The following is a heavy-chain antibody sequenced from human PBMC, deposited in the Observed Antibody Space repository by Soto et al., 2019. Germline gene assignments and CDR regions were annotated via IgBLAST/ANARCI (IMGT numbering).Heavy chain of an antibody. CDR3: LFGELHPSDY. CDR1: GFTFSSYA. CDR2: ISGSGGST. V-gene: IGHV3-23*01. Sequence: PGGSLRLSCAASGFTFSSYAMSWVRQAPGKGLEWVSAISGSGGSTDYAYSVKGRFTISRDNSKNTLYLQMNSLRAEDTAVYYVLFGELHPSDYWGQGTLVTVSS. J-gene: IGHJ4*02. D-gene: IGHD3-10*01.